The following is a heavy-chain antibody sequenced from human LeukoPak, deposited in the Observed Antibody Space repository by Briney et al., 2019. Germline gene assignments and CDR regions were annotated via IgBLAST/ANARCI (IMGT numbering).Heavy chain of an antibody. D-gene: IGHD6-19*01. CDR1: GFSLSTSGVG. V-gene: IGHV2-5*02. CDR2: IYWDDDK. CDR3: ARFPDSGWSLDY. J-gene: IGHJ4*02. Sequence: ESGPTLVNPTQTLTLTCTFSGFSLSTSGVGVGWIRQPPGRALEWLALIYWDDDKRYSPSLKSRLTITKDTSKNQVVLTMTNMDPVDTATYYCARFPDSGWSLDYWGQGTLVTVSS.